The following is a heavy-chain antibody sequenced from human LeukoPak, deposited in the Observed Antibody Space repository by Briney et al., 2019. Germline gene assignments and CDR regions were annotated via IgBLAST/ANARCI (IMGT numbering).Heavy chain of an antibody. Sequence: SEALSLTCAVYGGSFSGYYWSWIRQPPGKGLECIGKINHSRSTNYNPSLESRVTISVDTSKNQFSLKLSSVTAADTAVYYCAREAGATTTYYFDYWGQGTLVTVSS. D-gene: IGHD1-26*01. CDR2: INHSRST. V-gene: IGHV4-34*01. J-gene: IGHJ4*02. CDR3: AREAGATTTYYFDY. CDR1: GGSFSGYY.